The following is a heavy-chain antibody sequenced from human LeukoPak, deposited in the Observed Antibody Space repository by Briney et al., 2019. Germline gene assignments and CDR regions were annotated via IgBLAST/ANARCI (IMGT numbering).Heavy chain of an antibody. CDR2: INPSGGGT. Sequence: VASVEVSCKASGYTFTSYYMHWVRQAPGQGLEWMGMINPSGGGTSYTQKFQGRVTMTRGTSTSTVYMELSSLRSDDTAVYYCASEGMATFYWGQGTLVTVSS. V-gene: IGHV1-46*01. J-gene: IGHJ4*02. CDR3: ASEGMATFY. D-gene: IGHD5-24*01. CDR1: GYTFTSYY.